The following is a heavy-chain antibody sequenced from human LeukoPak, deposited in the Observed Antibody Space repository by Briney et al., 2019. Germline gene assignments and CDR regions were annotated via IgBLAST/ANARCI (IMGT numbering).Heavy chain of an antibody. CDR2: IYYRGST. CDR1: GGSISSSDYY. Sequence: SETLSLTCTVSGGSISSSDYYWGWIRQPPGRGLEWIGTIYYRGSTSYNPSLKSRVTLSVVTSKNQFSLKLSSVTAADTAVYYCARHHRSGYYEVDYWGQGTLVTVSS. V-gene: IGHV4-39*01. CDR3: ARHHRSGYYEVDY. D-gene: IGHD6-25*01. J-gene: IGHJ4*02.